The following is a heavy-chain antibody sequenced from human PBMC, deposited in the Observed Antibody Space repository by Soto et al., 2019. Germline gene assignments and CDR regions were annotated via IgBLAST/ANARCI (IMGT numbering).Heavy chain of an antibody. CDR3: ARGDSSSWYYYGMDV. Sequence: SETLSLTCTVSGGSISSYYWSWIRQPAVNGLEWIGRIYTSGSTNYNPSLKSRVTMSVDTSKNQFSLKLSSVTAADTAVYYCARGDSSSWYYYGMDVWGQGTTVTVSS. V-gene: IGHV4-4*07. J-gene: IGHJ6*02. D-gene: IGHD6-13*01. CDR2: IYTSGST. CDR1: GGSISSYY.